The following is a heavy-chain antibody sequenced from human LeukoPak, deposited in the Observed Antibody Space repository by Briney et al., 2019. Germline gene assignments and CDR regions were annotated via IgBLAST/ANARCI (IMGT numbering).Heavy chain of an antibody. Sequence: GASVKISCKASGYTFTSYDINWVRQATGQGLEWMGWMNPNSGNTGYAQKFQGRVTMTRNTSISTAYMELSSLRSEDTAVYYCARDSYGYSNSYFDYWGQGTLVTVSS. D-gene: IGHD4-11*01. CDR3: ARDSYGYSNSYFDY. CDR1: GYTFTSYD. V-gene: IGHV1-8*01. CDR2: MNPNSGNT. J-gene: IGHJ4*02.